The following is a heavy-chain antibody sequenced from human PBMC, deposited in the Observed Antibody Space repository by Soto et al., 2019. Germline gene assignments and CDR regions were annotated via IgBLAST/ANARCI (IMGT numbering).Heavy chain of an antibody. CDR1: GGSISSYL. V-gene: IGHV4-59*01. J-gene: IGHJ4*02. CDR3: ARGHPFDY. CDR2: IFYSGST. Sequence: QVQLQESGPGLVKPSETLSLTCTVSGGSISSYLWSWIRQPPGKGLEWIGYIFYSGSTKYNPSLKSRVTISEDTSKNQFSLKLSSVTAADTAVYYCARGHPFDYWGQGTLVTVSS.